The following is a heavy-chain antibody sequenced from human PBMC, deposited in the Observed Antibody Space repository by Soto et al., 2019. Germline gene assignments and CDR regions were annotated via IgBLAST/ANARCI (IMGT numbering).Heavy chain of an antibody. D-gene: IGHD5-12*01. J-gene: IGHJ4*02. V-gene: IGHV1-69*02. Sequence: QVQLVQSGAEVKKPGSSVKVSCKASGGTFGSYTISWVRQAPGQGLEWMGRIIPILGIANYAQKFQGRVTITADKSTSTAYMELSSLRSEDTAVYYCARARKEGGYAHHLGYWGQGTLVTVSS. CDR1: GGTFGSYT. CDR2: IIPILGIA. CDR3: ARARKEGGYAHHLGY.